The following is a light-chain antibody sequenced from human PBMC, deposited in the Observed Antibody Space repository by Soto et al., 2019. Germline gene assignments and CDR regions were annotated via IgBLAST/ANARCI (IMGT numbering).Light chain of an antibody. V-gene: IGKV1-5*03. Sequence: IQMTPVPSPPSVSVGDRVTITCRASQTIGGWLAWYQQKPGKAPKLLIYEASTLKSGVPSRFSGSGSGTEFTLTISSLQPDDFAAYYCQHRISWSWAFGQGTKVDIK. CDR3: QHRISWSWA. CDR1: QTIGGW. J-gene: IGKJ1*01. CDR2: EAS.